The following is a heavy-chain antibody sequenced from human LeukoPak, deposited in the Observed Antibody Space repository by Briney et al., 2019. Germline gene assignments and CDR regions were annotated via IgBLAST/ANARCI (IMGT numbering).Heavy chain of an antibody. J-gene: IGHJ6*04. D-gene: IGHD2-8*01. CDR2: IWPDRSNK. CDR1: GFSFSSYG. CDR3: AKWGGTCNNAVCYSSSYYLDV. Sequence: GGSLRLSCAASGFSFSSYGMHWVRQAPGKGLEWVAVIWPDRSNKFHLESVQGRFTISRDNSRNTLYLQMNSLRAEDTATYYCAKWGGTCNNAVCYSSSYYLDVWCKGTTVIVSS. V-gene: IGHV3-33*06.